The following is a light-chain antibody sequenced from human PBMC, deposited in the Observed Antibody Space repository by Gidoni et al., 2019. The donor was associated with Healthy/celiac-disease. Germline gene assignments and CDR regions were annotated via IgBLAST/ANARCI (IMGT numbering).Light chain of an antibody. V-gene: IGKV3-20*01. CDR3: QQYGSSTEIT. J-gene: IGKJ4*01. Sequence: ELVLTQSPGTLSLSPGERANLSCRARQRVSSSYLAWYQQKPGQAPRLLIYGASSRATGLPDRFSGSGSGTDFTLTISRLEPEDVEVYYCQQYGSSTEITFGGGTKVEIK. CDR1: QRVSSSY. CDR2: GAS.